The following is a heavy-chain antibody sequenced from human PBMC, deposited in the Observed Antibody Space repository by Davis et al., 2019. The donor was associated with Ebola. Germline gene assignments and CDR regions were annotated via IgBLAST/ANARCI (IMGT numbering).Heavy chain of an antibody. CDR3: TRSPSTAAFPLDY. D-gene: IGHD6-6*01. CDR1: GFTFSSYD. Sequence: PGGSLRLSCAASGFTFSSYDMHWVRQATGKGLEWVSAIGTAGDTYYPGSVKGRFTISRENAKNSLSLQMNSLRAEDTAIYYCTRSPSTAAFPLDYWGPGTLVTVSS. V-gene: IGHV3-13*01. CDR2: IGTAGDT. J-gene: IGHJ4*02.